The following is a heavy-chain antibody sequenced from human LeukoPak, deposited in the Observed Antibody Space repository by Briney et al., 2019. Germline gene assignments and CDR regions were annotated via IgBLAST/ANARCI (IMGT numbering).Heavy chain of an antibody. CDR2: ISGSGGST. CDR3: AKVQYSSDPYYFDY. CDR1: GFTFSSYA. Sequence: GRSMRLSCAASGFTFSSYAMSWVRQAPGKGLEWVSAISGSGGSTYYADSVKGRSTISRDNSKNTLYLQMNSLRAEDTAVYYCAKVQYSSDPYYFDYWGQGTLVTVSS. J-gene: IGHJ4*02. D-gene: IGHD6-19*01. V-gene: IGHV3-23*01.